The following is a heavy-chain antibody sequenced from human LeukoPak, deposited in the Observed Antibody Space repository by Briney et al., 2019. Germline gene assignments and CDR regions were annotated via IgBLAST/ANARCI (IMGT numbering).Heavy chain of an antibody. D-gene: IGHD3-16*01. Sequence: SVKVSCKASGGTFSGYAISWVRQAPGQGLEWMGGIIPIFGTANYAQKFQGRVTITADESTSTAYMELSSLRSEDTAVYYCARDTNGNWFDPWGQGTLVTVSS. CDR1: GGTFSGYA. CDR2: IIPIFGTA. V-gene: IGHV1-69*13. J-gene: IGHJ5*02. CDR3: ARDTNGNWFDP.